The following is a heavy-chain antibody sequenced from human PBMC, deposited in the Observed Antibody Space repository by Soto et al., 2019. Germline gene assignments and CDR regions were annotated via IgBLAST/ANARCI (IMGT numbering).Heavy chain of an antibody. V-gene: IGHV1-18*01. J-gene: IGHJ4*02. CDR1: GYTFTSYG. Sequence: QVQLVQSGAEVKKPGASVKVSCKASGYTFTSYGISWVRQAPGQGLEWMGWISAYNGNTNNEQKLQGRVTMTTDTSTSTAYMELRSLRSDDTAVYYCARDPPYDSSGYHTSGEHGNPGDYWGQGTLVTVSS. CDR3: ARDPPYDSSGYHTSGEHGNPGDY. CDR2: ISAYNGNT. D-gene: IGHD3-22*01.